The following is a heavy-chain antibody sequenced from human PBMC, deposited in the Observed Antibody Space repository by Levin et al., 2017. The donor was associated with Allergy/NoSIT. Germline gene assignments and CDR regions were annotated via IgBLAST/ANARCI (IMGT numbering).Heavy chain of an antibody. V-gene: IGHV4-30-4*01. CDR1: GGAISSDDYY. CDR2: IYYSGST. D-gene: IGHD5-18*01. J-gene: IGHJ4*02. CDR3: ASGYTYHYFEF. Sequence: SETLSLTCTVSGGAISSDDYYWSWIRQPPGKGLEWIGYIYYSGSTHYDPSLKSPASISVDPSKNQFSLKLSSVTAADTAVYYCASGYTYHYFEFWGRGTLVTVSS.